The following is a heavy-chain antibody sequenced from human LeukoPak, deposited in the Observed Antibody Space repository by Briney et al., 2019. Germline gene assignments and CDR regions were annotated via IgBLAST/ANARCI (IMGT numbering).Heavy chain of an antibody. CDR1: GGSISSGDYY. V-gene: IGHV4-30-4*01. J-gene: IGHJ4*02. Sequence: SGTLSLTCTVSGGSISSGDYYWSWIRQPPGKGLEWIGYIYYSGSTYYNPSLKSRVTISVDTSKNQFSLKLSSVTAADTAVYYCARDNTMVRELDYWGQGTLVTVSS. CDR3: ARDNTMVRELDY. D-gene: IGHD3-10*01. CDR2: IYYSGST.